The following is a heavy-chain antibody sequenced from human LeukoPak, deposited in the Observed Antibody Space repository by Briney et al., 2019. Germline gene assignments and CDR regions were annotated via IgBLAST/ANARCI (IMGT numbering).Heavy chain of an antibody. V-gene: IGHV3-30*18. Sequence: AGGTLRLSCAASGFTFSNYGMHWVRQAPGEGLDWVSFISYDGSNKYYADSVKGRFTISRDNSKNTLYLQMNSLRAEDTAVYYCAKDPRRYSRTGGYFEYWGQGILVTVSS. D-gene: IGHD6-13*01. CDR3: AKDPRRYSRTGGYFEY. J-gene: IGHJ4*02. CDR1: GFTFSNYG. CDR2: ISYDGSNK.